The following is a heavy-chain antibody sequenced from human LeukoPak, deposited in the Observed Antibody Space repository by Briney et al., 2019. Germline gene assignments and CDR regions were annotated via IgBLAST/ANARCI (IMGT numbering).Heavy chain of an antibody. J-gene: IGHJ4*02. Sequence: GGSLRLSCAASRFTLSSYAMNWVRQAPGKGLEWVSDISGSGGETYYADSVKGRFTISRDNSENTVYLQMDSLRAEDTAVYYCAKGPDFDSSGYSGDRWGQGTLVTVSS. CDR3: AKGPDFDSSGYSGDR. CDR2: ISGSGGET. D-gene: IGHD3-22*01. V-gene: IGHV3-23*01. CDR1: RFTLSSYA.